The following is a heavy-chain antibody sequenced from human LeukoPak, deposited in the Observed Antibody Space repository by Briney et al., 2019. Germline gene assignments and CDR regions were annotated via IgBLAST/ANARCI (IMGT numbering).Heavy chain of an antibody. D-gene: IGHD1-26*01. CDR2: INSSSSYI. CDR3: ARYRELRVLDFDY. CDR1: GFTFSSYS. V-gene: IGHV3-21*01. Sequence: GGSLRLSCAASGFTFSSYSMNWVRQAPGKGLEWVASINSSSSYIYYADSVKGRFTISRDNAKNSLYLQMTSLRAEDTAVYYCARYRELRVLDFDYWGQGTLVTVSS. J-gene: IGHJ4*02.